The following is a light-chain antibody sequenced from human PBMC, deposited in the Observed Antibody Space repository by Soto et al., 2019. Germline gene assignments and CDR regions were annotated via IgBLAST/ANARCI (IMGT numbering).Light chain of an antibody. CDR2: DVS. Sequence: QSALTQPASVSGSPGQSITISCTGTSSDVGGYNYVSWYQQHPGKAPKLMIYDVSNRPSGVSNRFSGSKSGNTASLTISGLQAEDEADYYCRSYTSSSTYVFVTGTKVTVL. CDR3: RSYTSSSTYV. J-gene: IGLJ1*01. CDR1: SSDVGGYNY. V-gene: IGLV2-14*01.